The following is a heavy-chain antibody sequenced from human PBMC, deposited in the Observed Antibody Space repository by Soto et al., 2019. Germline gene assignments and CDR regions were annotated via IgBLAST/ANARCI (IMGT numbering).Heavy chain of an antibody. CDR1: GGSISSGGYY. J-gene: IGHJ4*02. CDR3: ERDRRFKQYYYDSSGYSDYFDY. Sequence: QVQLQESGPGLVKPSQTLSLTCTVSGGSISSGGYYWSWIRQHPGKGLEWIGYLYYSGSTYYNPSLKSQVTIAVDTSKNHFSLKLSSVTDADTAVYYCERDRRFKQYYYDSSGYSDYFDYWGQGTLVTVSS. V-gene: IGHV4-31*01. CDR2: LYYSGST. D-gene: IGHD3-22*01.